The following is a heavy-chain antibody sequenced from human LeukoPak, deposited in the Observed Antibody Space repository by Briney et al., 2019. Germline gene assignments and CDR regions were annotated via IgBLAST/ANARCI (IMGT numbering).Heavy chain of an antibody. CDR3: ARVTYTSGWSSTGGAFDI. CDR1: GGSISNYY. J-gene: IGHJ3*02. D-gene: IGHD6-13*01. V-gene: IGHV4-4*07. Sequence: SETLSPTCTVSGGSISNYYWNWIRQPARKGLECVGRFYASGSTNYNPSLKSRVTISVDKSKNQFSLKLTSVTAADTAVYYCARVTYTSGWSSTGGAFDIWGQGTMVTVSS. CDR2: FYASGST.